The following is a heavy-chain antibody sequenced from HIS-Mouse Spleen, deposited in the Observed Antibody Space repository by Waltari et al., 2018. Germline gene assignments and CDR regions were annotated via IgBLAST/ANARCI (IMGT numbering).Heavy chain of an antibody. CDR2: IYHSGST. CDR1: GYPIRSGYY. V-gene: IGHV4-38-2*02. D-gene: IGHD6-6*01. CDR3: ARDPGYSSSSNAFDI. J-gene: IGHJ3*02. Sequence: QVQLQESGPGLVKPSETLSLTCTVPGYPIRSGYYWGWIRRPPGKGLAWLGSIYHSGSTYYNPSLKSRVTISVDTSKNQFSLKLSSVTAADTAVYYCARDPGYSSSSNAFDIWGQGTMVTVSS.